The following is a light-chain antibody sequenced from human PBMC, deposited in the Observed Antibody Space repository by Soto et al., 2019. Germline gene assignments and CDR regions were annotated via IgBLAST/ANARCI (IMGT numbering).Light chain of an antibody. CDR1: QSVLYSSNNKNY. V-gene: IGKV4-1*01. CDR2: WAS. Sequence: DIVMTQSPDSLAVSLGERATINYKSSQSVLYSSNNKNYLAWYQQKPGQPPKLLIYWASTRESGVPDRFSGSGSGTDFTLTISSLQAEDVAVYYCQQYYSTRFTFGPGTKVDIK. J-gene: IGKJ3*01. CDR3: QQYYSTRFT.